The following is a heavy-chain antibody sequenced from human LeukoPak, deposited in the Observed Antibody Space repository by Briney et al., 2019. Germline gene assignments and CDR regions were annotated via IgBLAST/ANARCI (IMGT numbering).Heavy chain of an antibody. D-gene: IGHD3-9*01. J-gene: IGHJ5*02. Sequence: ASVKVSCKVSGYTFTDYYMHWVQQAPGKGLEWMGLVDPEDGETVYAEKFQGRVTTTADTSTDTTYMELGSLRSEDTAVYYCARTYYDILTGYRPRGGWFDPWGQGTLVTVSS. CDR1: GYTFTDYY. CDR3: ARTYYDILTGYRPRGGWFDP. CDR2: VDPEDGET. V-gene: IGHV1-69-2*01.